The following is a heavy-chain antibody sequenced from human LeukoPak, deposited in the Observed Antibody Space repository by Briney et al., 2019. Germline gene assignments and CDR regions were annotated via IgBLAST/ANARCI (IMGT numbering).Heavy chain of an antibody. CDR2: INWNGGST. CDR1: GFIFDDYG. CDR3: ARDHEGGGYSYGCYDY. V-gene: IGHV3-20*04. D-gene: IGHD5-18*01. J-gene: IGHJ4*02. Sequence: PGGSLRLSCAASGFIFDDYGMSWVRQAPGKGLEWVSGINWNGGSTGYADSVKGRFTISRDNAKNSLYLQMNSLRAEDTALYYCARDHEGGGYSYGCYDYWGQGTLVTVSS.